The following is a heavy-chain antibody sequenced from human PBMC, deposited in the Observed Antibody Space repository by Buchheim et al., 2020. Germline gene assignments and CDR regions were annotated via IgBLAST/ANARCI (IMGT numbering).Heavy chain of an antibody. CDR2: ISGSGGTT. CDR3: VKKPEYFDTSGPN. J-gene: IGHJ4*02. CDR1: GLSFSSYA. Sequence: EVQLLESGGGLVEPGGSLRISCVATGLSFSSYAMTWVRQAPGKGLECVSGISGSGGTTYYADSVKGRFTISRDNSKNTLYLQMSSLRVEDTAVYYCVKKPEYFDTSGPNWGQGAL. D-gene: IGHD3-22*01. V-gene: IGHV3-23*01.